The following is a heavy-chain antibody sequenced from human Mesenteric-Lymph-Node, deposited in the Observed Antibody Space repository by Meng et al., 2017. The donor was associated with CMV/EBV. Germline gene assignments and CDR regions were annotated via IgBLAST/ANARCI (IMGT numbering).Heavy chain of an antibody. V-gene: IGHV3-7*01. J-gene: IGHJ4*02. D-gene: IGHD6-19*01. CDR2: IKLDGTER. Sequence: GGSLRLSCAASGFTFSRYWMSWVRQTPGKGLEWVANIKLDGTERHYVDSVRGRFTISRDNAKNSLYLQMNSLRAEDTAVYYCASPYCSGPSCYNYYFDSWGQGTLVTVSS. CDR1: GFTFSRYW. CDR3: ASPYCSGPSCYNYYFDS.